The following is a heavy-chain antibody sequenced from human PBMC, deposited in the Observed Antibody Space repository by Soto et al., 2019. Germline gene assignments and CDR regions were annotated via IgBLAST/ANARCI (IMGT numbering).Heavy chain of an antibody. Sequence: QVQLQESGPGLVKPSQTLSLTCTVSGGSISSGGYYWSWIRQHPGKGLEWIGYIYYSGSTYYNPSLESRVTISVDPSKNPFSLKLSSVTAADTAVYYCARERRNIGATLLDYWGQGTLVPVSS. CDR2: IYYSGST. V-gene: IGHV4-31*03. D-gene: IGHD5-12*01. CDR3: ARERRNIGATLLDY. J-gene: IGHJ4*02. CDR1: GGSISSGGYY.